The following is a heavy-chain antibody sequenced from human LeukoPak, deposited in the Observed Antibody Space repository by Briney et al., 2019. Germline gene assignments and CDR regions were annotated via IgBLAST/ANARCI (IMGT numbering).Heavy chain of an antibody. J-gene: IGHJ4*02. Sequence: PSETLSLTCTVSGGSISSSSYYWGWIRQPPGKGLEWIGSIYYSGSTNYNPSLKSRVTISVDTFKNQFSLKLSSVTAADTAVYYCARDSRWELQGAFDYWGQGTLVTVSS. V-gene: IGHV4-39*07. D-gene: IGHD1-26*01. CDR3: ARDSRWELQGAFDY. CDR2: IYYSGST. CDR1: GGSISSSSYY.